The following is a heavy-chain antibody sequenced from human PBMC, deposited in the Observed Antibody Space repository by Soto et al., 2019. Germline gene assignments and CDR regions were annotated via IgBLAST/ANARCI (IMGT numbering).Heavy chain of an antibody. CDR2: IIPILGIA. Sequence: GASVKVSCKASGGTFSSYTISWVRQAPGQGLEWMGRIIPILGIANYAQKFQGRVTITADKSTSTAYMELSSLRSEDTAVYYCARVGTAMVTYYGMDVWGQGTTVTSP. CDR3: ARVGTAMVTYYGMDV. CDR1: GGTFSSYT. V-gene: IGHV1-69*02. D-gene: IGHD5-18*01. J-gene: IGHJ6*02.